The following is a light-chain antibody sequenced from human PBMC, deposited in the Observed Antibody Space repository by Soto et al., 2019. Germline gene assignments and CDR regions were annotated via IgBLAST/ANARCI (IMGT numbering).Light chain of an antibody. CDR3: SLYTSSSIYV. Sequence: QSALTQPPSVSGSPGQSVTISCTGTSSDVGSYNRVSWYQQSPGTAPKLMIYEVSNRPSGVPDRFSGSKSGNTASLTISGLQAEDEADYYCSLYTSSSIYVFGTGTKLTVL. V-gene: IGLV2-18*01. J-gene: IGLJ1*01. CDR1: SSDVGSYNR. CDR2: EVS.